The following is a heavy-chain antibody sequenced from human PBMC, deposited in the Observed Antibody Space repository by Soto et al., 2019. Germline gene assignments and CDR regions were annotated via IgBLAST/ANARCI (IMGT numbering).Heavy chain of an antibody. CDR2: IYYSGST. D-gene: IGHD4-17*01. Sequence: QLQLQESGPGLVKPSETLSLTCTVSGGSISSSSYYWGWIRQPPGKGLEWIGSIYYSGSTYYNPSLKSRVTISVDTSKNQFSLKLSSVTAADTAVYYCARQMGYGDYVGFIRGVAGTIDYWGQGTLVTVSS. CDR1: GGSISSSSYY. J-gene: IGHJ4*02. CDR3: ARQMGYGDYVGFIRGVAGTIDY. V-gene: IGHV4-39*01.